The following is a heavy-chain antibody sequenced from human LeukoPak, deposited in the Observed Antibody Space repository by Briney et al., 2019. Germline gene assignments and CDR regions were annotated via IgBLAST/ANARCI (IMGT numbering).Heavy chain of an antibody. CDR1: GFTFGYHA. D-gene: IGHD6-13*01. Sequence: GSLRLSCTASGFTFGYHAINWVRQPPGKGPEWIAEINDSGSTNYSPSLKSRVTISVATSKNQFSLKLNSVTAADTAVYYCARGEVRRVKDISSSWYFDLWGRGTPVTVSS. CDR2: INDSGST. CDR3: ARGEVRRVKDISSSWYFDL. J-gene: IGHJ2*01. V-gene: IGHV4-34*01.